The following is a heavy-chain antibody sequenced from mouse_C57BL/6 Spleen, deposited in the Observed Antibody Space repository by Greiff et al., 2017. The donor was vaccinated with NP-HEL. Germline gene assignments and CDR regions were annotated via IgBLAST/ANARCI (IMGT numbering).Heavy chain of an antibody. D-gene: IGHD1-1*01. CDR3: ARGGTTVVEDYFDY. CDR2: INPNNGGT. V-gene: IGHV1-26*01. CDR1: GYTFTDYY. J-gene: IGHJ2*01. Sequence: EVQLQQSGPELVKPGASVKISCKASGYTFTDYYMNWVKQSHGKSLEWIGDINPNNGGTSYNQKFKGKATLTVDKSSSTAYMELRSLTSEDSAVYYCARGGTTVVEDYFDYWGQGTTLTVSS.